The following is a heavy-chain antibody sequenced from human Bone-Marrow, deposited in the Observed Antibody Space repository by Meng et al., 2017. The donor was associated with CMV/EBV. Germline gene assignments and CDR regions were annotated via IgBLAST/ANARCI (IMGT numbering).Heavy chain of an antibody. CDR3: ARLNGGNSGWFDP. CDR1: GGSISSSSYY. Sequence: GSLRLSCTVSGGSISSSSYYWGWIRQPPGKGLEWIGSIYYSGSTYYNPSLKSRVTISVDTSKNQFSLKLSSVTAADTAGYYCARLNGGNSGWFDPWGQGTLVTVSS. CDR2: IYYSGST. J-gene: IGHJ5*02. D-gene: IGHD4-23*01. V-gene: IGHV4-39*01.